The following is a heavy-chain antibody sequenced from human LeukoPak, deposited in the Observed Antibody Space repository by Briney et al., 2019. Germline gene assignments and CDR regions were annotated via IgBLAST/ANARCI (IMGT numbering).Heavy chain of an antibody. V-gene: IGHV4-59*01. CDR3: ASGGYSGYAFDY. CDR1: GGSISSFY. Sequence: SETLSLTCTVSGGSISSFYWSWIRQPPGKGLQWIGYIYYSGITRYNPALKSRVTISVDTSKYQFSLKLSSVTAADTAVYYCASGGYSGYAFDYWGQGTLVTVSS. D-gene: IGHD5-12*01. CDR2: IYYSGIT. J-gene: IGHJ4*02.